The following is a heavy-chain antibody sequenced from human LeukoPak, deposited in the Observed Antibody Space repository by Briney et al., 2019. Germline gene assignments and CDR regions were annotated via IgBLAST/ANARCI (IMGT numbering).Heavy chain of an antibody. J-gene: IGHJ4*02. Sequence: TSETLSLTCTVTGASIGNYYWSWIRQPAGKGLEWIGRTHTSGSANYNPSLKSRVTMSVDTSKNQFSLKLTSVTAADTAVYYCARGRWKTGMDSPYYFDFWGQGTLVTVSS. CDR1: GASIGNYY. D-gene: IGHD2-2*03. V-gene: IGHV4-4*07. CDR2: THTSGSA. CDR3: ARGRWKTGMDSPYYFDF.